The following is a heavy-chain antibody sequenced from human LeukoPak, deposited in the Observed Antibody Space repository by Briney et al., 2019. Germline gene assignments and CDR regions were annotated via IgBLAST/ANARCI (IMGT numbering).Heavy chain of an antibody. V-gene: IGHV1-46*01. Sequence: ASVKVSCKASGYTFPSYFMHWVRQAPGQGLEWMGIINPTGGSTTYAQKFQGRVTMTRDTSTSTVYMELSSLRSDDTAVYYCARTAARRFDYGGQGTLVTVSA. CDR1: GYTFPSYF. CDR2: INPTGGST. CDR3: ARTAARRFDY. J-gene: IGHJ4*02. D-gene: IGHD6-6*01.